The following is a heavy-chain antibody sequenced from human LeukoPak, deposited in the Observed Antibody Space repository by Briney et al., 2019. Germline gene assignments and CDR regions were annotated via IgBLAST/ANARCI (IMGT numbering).Heavy chain of an antibody. CDR3: ARDRYDFWSGYIYYYYYMDV. CDR2: ISSSSSYI. V-gene: IGHV3-21*01. J-gene: IGHJ6*03. D-gene: IGHD3-3*01. Sequence: GSLRLSCAASGFTFSSYSMNWVRQAPGKGLEWVSSISSSSSYIYYADSVKGRFTISRDNAKNSLYLQMNSLRAEDTAVYYCARDRYDFWSGYIYYYYYMDVWGKGTTVTVSS. CDR1: GFTFSSYS.